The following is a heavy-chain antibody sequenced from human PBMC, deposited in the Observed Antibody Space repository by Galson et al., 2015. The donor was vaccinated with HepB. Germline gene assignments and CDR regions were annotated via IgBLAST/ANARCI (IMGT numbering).Heavy chain of an antibody. Sequence: SLRLSCAASGFAVSSNYMSWVRQAPGKGLEWVSAISGRGGSTYYADSVKGRFTISRDNSKNTLYLQMNSLRAEGTAVYYCAKTSRGYSSGWYPDDAFDIWGQGTMVTVSS. CDR3: AKTSRGYSSGWYPDDAFDI. J-gene: IGHJ3*02. D-gene: IGHD6-19*01. CDR2: ISGRGGST. V-gene: IGHV3-23*01. CDR1: GFAVSSNY.